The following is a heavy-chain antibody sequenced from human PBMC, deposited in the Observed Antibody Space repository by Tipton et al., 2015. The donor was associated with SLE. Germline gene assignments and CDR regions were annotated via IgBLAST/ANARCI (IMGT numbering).Heavy chain of an antibody. CDR2: INSDGSST. CDR1: GFTFSSYW. V-gene: IGHV3-74*01. J-gene: IGHJ6*02. Sequence: SLRLSCAASGFTFSSYWMHWVRQAPGKGLVWVSRINSDGSSTSYADSVKGRFTISRDNAKNTLYLQMNSLRAEDTAVYYCAREFPGYYYYYGMDVWGQGTTVSVSS. CDR3: AREFPGYYYYYGMDV.